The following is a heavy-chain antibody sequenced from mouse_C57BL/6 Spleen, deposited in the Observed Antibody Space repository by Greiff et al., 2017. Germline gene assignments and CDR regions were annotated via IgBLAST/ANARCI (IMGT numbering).Heavy chain of an antibody. J-gene: IGHJ1*03. V-gene: IGHV1-52*01. D-gene: IGHD1-1*01. CDR2: IDPSDSET. CDR3: ARPGSSEGYFDV. Sequence: QVQLQQPGAELVRPGSSVKLSCKASGYTFTSYWMHWVKQRPIQGLEWIGNIDPSDSETHYNQKFKDKATLTVDKSSSTAYMQLSSLTSEDSAVYYCARPGSSEGYFDVWGTGTTVTVSS. CDR1: GYTFTSYW.